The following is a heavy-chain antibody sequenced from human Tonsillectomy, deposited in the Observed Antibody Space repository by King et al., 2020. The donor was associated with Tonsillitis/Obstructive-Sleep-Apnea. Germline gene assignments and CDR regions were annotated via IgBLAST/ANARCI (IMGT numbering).Heavy chain of an antibody. CDR2: ISSGSSSS. Sequence: VQLVESGGGLVKPGGSLRLSCAASGFTFSDYYMSWIRQAPGKGLEWISYISSGSSSSNYADSVKGRFTISRDNTKNSLFLQMNSLRAEDTAVYYCARVPSMITFGGDPLFDYWGQGTLVTVSS. V-gene: IGHV3-11*05. J-gene: IGHJ4*02. D-gene: IGHD3-16*01. CDR3: ARVPSMITFGGDPLFDY. CDR1: GFTFSDYY.